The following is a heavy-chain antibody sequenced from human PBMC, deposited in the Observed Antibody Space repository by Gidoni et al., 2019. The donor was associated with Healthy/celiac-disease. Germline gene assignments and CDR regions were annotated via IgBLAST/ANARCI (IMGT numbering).Heavy chain of an antibody. CDR3: ARDLRAYSVYDVPDY. CDR2: MSSSSVTR. D-gene: IGHD5-12*01. J-gene: IGHJ4*02. Sequence: EVQLVESGGGLVQPGGSLRLDCTASGLTVSSYCMNWVRQAPGKALEWVSYMSSSSVTRYYADTVKGRFTISRDNAKNALYLQMNSLRAEDTAVYYCARDLRAYSVYDVPDYCGQGTLVTVSS. CDR1: GLTVSSYC. V-gene: IGHV3-48*01.